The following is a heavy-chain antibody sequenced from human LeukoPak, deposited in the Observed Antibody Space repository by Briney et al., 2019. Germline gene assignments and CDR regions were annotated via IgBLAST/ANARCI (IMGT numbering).Heavy chain of an antibody. J-gene: IGHJ4*02. V-gene: IGHV1-46*01. CDR3: ARCNFYGSGNYVRVYSPDY. D-gene: IGHD3-10*01. CDR2: INPSGGST. CDR1: GYTFTRYY. Sequence: ASVKVSCKASGYTFTRYYMHWVRQAPGQGLEWMGIINPSGGSTSYAQKFQVRVSMTTDTSTSTAYMELRSLRSDDTAVYFCARCNFYGSGNYVRVYSPDYWGQGTLVTVSS.